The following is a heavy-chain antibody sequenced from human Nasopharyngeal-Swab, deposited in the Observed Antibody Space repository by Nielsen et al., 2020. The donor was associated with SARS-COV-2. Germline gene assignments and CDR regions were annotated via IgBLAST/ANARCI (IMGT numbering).Heavy chain of an antibody. V-gene: IGHV5-51*01. Sequence: GESLKISCKGFGYTFATYWIGWVRQMPGKGLEWMGIIYPGDSDTRYNPSFQGQVTISADKSISTAYLQWSSLKASDTAMYYCARLGGYSGYGYYYYGMDVWGQGTTVTVSS. CDR2: IYPGDSDT. CDR1: GYTFATYW. J-gene: IGHJ6*02. D-gene: IGHD5-12*01. CDR3: ARLGGYSGYGYYYYGMDV.